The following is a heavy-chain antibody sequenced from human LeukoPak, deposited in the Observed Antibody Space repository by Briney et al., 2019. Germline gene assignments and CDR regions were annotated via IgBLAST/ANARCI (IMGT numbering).Heavy chain of an antibody. V-gene: IGHV4-39*05. D-gene: IGHD2-2*01. Sequence: PSETPSLTCTVSGGSVSTIAYYWGWIRQPPGKGLEYLGYIYNSEATYYNPSLKSRVTISVDTSKNQFSLRLTSVTAADTAVYYCVRLVGVPPAVDNWGQGTLVTVSS. CDR2: IYNSEAT. CDR3: VRLVGVPPAVDN. J-gene: IGHJ4*02. CDR1: GGSVSTIAYY.